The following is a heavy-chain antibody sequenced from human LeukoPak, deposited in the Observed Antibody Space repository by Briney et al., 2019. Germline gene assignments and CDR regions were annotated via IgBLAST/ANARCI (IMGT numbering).Heavy chain of an antibody. J-gene: IGHJ4*02. CDR3: ARGRTGTFDY. CDR2: ISGSGGST. V-gene: IGHV3-23*01. Sequence: GGSLRLSCAASGFTFSSYGMSWVRQAPGKGLEWVSAISGSGGSTYYADSVKGRFTISRDNSKNTLYLQMNSLRTEDTAVYYCARGRTGTFDYWGQGNLVTVSS. D-gene: IGHD1/OR15-1a*01. CDR1: GFTFSSYG.